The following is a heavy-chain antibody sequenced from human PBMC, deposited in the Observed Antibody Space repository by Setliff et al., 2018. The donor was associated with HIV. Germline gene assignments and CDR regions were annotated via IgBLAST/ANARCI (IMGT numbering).Heavy chain of an antibody. D-gene: IGHD3-22*01. CDR2: INPNSGGT. J-gene: IGHJ4*02. Sequence: ASVKVSCKTSGYTFTGYHMNWVRQAPGQGLEWMGWINPNSGGTIYAQKFQDRVTMTRDTSSSTAYMELSRLRSDDTAVYYCATGRDSSGYYSLADYWGRGTLVTVS. V-gene: IGHV1-2*02. CDR1: GYTFTGYH. CDR3: ATGRDSSGYYSLADY.